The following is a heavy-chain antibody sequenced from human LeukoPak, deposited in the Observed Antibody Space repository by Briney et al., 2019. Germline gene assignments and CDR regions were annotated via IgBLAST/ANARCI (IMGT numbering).Heavy chain of an antibody. CDR1: GFTFSSYE. CDR3: ARDLLDSGYDLRYFDY. V-gene: IGHV3-48*03. CDR2: ISSSGSTI. J-gene: IGHJ4*02. D-gene: IGHD5-12*01. Sequence: GGSLRLSCAASGFTFSSYEMNWVRQASGKGLEWVSYISSSGSTIYYADSVKGRFTISRDNAKNSLYLQMNSLRAEDTAVYYCARDLLDSGYDLRYFDYWGQGTLVTVSS.